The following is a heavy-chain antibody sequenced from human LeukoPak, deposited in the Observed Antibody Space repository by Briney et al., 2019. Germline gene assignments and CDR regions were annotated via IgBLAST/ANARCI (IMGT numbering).Heavy chain of an antibody. CDR3: AKDTDTAMTDAFDI. CDR1: GFTFDDYA. J-gene: IGHJ3*02. CDR2: ISWNSGSI. Sequence: PGRSLRFSXAASGFTFDDYAMHWVRQAPGKGLEWVSGISWNSGSIGYADPVKGRFTISRDNAKNSLYLQMNSLRAEDMALYYCAKDTDTAMTDAFDIWGQGTMVTVSS. V-gene: IGHV3-9*03. D-gene: IGHD5-18*01.